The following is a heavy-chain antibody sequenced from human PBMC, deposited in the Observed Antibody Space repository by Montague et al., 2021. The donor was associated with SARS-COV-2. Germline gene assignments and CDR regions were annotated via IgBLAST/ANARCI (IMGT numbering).Heavy chain of an antibody. Sequence: SETLSLTCAVFDGSFSNFYWSWIRQHPGKGLEWIGEINHSGTTYYNPSLKSRVTISVDTPRNQFSLKLNSVTAADAAVYYCASGDDNGSGYLDVWGKGTTVTVSS. D-gene: IGHD1-26*01. CDR1: DGSFSNFY. CDR2: INHSGTT. V-gene: IGHV4-34*01. CDR3: ASGDDNGSGYLDV. J-gene: IGHJ6*03.